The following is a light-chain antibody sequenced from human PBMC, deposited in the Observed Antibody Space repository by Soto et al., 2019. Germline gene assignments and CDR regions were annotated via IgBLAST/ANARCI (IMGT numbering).Light chain of an antibody. Sequence: QSVLTQPPSLSGAPGQMVTISCTGSSSNIGAGYDVHWYQQLPGTAPKLLIYDNNDRPSGVPDRFSGSKSGTSASLAISGLQAEDEADYYCQSYDSSLSGYVFGAGTKVTDL. J-gene: IGLJ1*01. V-gene: IGLV1-40*01. CDR3: QSYDSSLSGYV. CDR1: SSNIGAGYD. CDR2: DNN.